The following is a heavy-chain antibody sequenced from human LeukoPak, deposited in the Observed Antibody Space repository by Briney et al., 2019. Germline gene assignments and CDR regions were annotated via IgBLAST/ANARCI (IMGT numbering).Heavy chain of an antibody. CDR2: IIPILGIA. CDR1: GGTFSSYA. D-gene: IGHD5-24*01. V-gene: IGHV1-69*04. J-gene: IGHJ5*02. Sequence: GSSVKVSCKASGGTFSSYAISWVRQTPGQGLEWMGRIIPILGIANCAQKFQGRVTITADKSTSTAYMELSSLRSDDTAVYYCARGPYKYSTNNWFDPWGQGTLVTVSS. CDR3: ARGPYKYSTNNWFDP.